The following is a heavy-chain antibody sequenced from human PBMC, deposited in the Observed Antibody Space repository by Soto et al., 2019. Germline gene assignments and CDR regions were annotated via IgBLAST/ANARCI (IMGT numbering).Heavy chain of an antibody. Sequence: QVQLQQWGAGLLKPSETLSLTCAVYGGSFSAYYWSWIRQPPGKGLEWIGEITHSGSTNYNPSLKGRVTISAHPTKHQFPLKVTSRPAADTVVYYCAKGKHPDYGGQGTLFTVSS. V-gene: IGHV4-34*01. D-gene: IGHD3-10*01. CDR3: AKGKHPDY. CDR2: ITHSGST. J-gene: IGHJ4*02. CDR1: GGSFSAYY.